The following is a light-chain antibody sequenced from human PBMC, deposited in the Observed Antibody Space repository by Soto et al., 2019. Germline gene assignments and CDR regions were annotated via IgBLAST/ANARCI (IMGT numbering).Light chain of an antibody. J-gene: IGKJ1*01. CDR1: QSVLYSSNNMNY. CDR2: WAS. CDR3: QQYYSTPWT. V-gene: IGKV4-1*01. Sequence: DVVLTQSPDSLAVSLGERATINCKSSQSVLYSSNNMNYLAWYQQKAGQPPKLLIYWASTRESGVPDRFGGSGSGTEFTLTISSLQAEDGAVYYCQQYYSTPWTVGQGTKVDSK.